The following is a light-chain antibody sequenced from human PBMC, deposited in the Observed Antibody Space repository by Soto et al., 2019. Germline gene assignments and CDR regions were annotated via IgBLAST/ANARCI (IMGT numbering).Light chain of an antibody. V-gene: IGKV3-15*01. CDR3: QQYGSSPWT. CDR1: QSVSSN. J-gene: IGKJ1*01. CDR2: DAS. Sequence: EIVMTQSPATLSVSPGERATLSCRASQSVSSNLAWYQQKPGQAPRLLIYDASTRATGIPDRFSGSGSETEFTLTISSLQSEDFAVYYCQQYGSSPWTFGQGTKVQIK.